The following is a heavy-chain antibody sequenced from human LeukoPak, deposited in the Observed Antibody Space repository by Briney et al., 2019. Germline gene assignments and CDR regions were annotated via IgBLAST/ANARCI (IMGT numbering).Heavy chain of an antibody. CDR3: ARLDNSGYYHIDY. D-gene: IGHD3-22*01. V-gene: IGHV4-39*01. CDR1: GGSISSNRYY. Sequence: SETLSLTCTVSGGSISSNRYYWGWIRQPPGKGLKWTGNIFYTGSTYYNPSLKSRVTISVDTSKNQFSLKLSSVTAADTAVYYCARLDNSGYYHIDYWGQGTLVSVSS. CDR2: IFYTGST. J-gene: IGHJ4*02.